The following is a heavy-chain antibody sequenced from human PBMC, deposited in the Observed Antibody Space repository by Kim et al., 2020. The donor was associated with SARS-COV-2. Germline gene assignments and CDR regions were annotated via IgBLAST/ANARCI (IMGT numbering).Heavy chain of an antibody. Sequence: VKGRFTISRDKSKNTLYLQMNSLRAEDTAVYYCARERDTDTGVGYYGMDVWGQGTTVTVSS. D-gene: IGHD5-18*01. CDR3: ARERDTDTGVGYYGMDV. J-gene: IGHJ6*02. V-gene: IGHV3-30*01.